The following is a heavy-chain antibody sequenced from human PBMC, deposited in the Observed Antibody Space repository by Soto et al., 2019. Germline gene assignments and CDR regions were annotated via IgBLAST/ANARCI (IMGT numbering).Heavy chain of an antibody. CDR1: GFTFSSYA. D-gene: IGHD4-17*01. V-gene: IGHV3-23*01. CDR2: ISGSGGST. CDR3: AKSQVPPTPTAIFDY. J-gene: IGHJ4*02. Sequence: GGSMRLSCAASGFTFSSYAMSWVRQTPGKGLEWVSAISGSGGSTYYADSVKGRFTISRDNSKNTLYLQMNSLRAEDTAVYYCAKSQVPPTPTAIFDYWGQGTLVTVSS.